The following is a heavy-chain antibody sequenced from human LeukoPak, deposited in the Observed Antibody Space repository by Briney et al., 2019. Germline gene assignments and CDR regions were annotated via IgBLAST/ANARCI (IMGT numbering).Heavy chain of an antibody. CDR2: IIPILGIA. V-gene: IGHV1-69*10. CDR1: GGTFSSYA. CDR3: ADERYYDSSGYYGIYYFDY. Sequence: ASVKVSCKASGGTFSSYAISWVRQAPGQGLEWMGGIIPILGIANYAQKFQGRVTITADKSTSTAYMELSSLRSEDTAVYYCADERYYDSSGYYGIYYFDYWGQGTLVTVSS. J-gene: IGHJ4*02. D-gene: IGHD3-22*01.